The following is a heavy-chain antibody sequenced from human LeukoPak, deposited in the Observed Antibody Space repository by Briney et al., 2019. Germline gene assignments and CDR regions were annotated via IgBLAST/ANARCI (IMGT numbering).Heavy chain of an antibody. CDR3: ARLVVTAPQYHYYMDV. J-gene: IGHJ6*03. Sequence: SETLSLTCAVYGGSFSGYYWSWIRRPPGKGLEWIAEINHIGTTNHNQSLKSRVTVSTDTSKKQFFLKLTSVTAADTALYYCARLVVTAPQYHYYMDVWGEGTTVTVSS. CDR2: INHIGTT. CDR1: GGSFSGYY. D-gene: IGHD2-21*02. V-gene: IGHV4-34*01.